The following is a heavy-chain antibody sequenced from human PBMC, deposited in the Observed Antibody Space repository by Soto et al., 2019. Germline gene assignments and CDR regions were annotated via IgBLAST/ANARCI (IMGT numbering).Heavy chain of an antibody. D-gene: IGHD2-21*01. J-gene: IGHJ4*02. Sequence: GGSLRLSCAASGFTFSNYGMHWVRQAPGKGLEWVAVIWYDGNNKYYADSVKGRFTISRDNSNNTLYVQMTSLRAEDTAVYYCARGLHSLFDYWGQGTLVTVS. V-gene: IGHV3-33*01. CDR2: IWYDGNNK. CDR1: GFTFSNYG. CDR3: ARGLHSLFDY.